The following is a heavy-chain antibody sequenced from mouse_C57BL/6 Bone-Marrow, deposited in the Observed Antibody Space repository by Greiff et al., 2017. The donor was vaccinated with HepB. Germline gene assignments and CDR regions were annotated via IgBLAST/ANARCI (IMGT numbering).Heavy chain of an antibody. Sequence: VQLQESGAELARPGASVKLSCKASGYTFTSYGISWVKQRTGQGLEWIGEIYPRSGNTYYNEKFKGKATLTADKSSSTAYMELRSLTSEDSAVYFCARCLSRAWFAYWGQGTLVTVSA. CDR3: ARCLSRAWFAY. CDR2: IYPRSGNT. J-gene: IGHJ3*01. V-gene: IGHV1-81*01. D-gene: IGHD1-1*01. CDR1: GYTFTSYG.